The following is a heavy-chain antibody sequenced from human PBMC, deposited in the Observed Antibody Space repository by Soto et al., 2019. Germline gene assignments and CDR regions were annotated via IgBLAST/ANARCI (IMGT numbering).Heavy chain of an antibody. V-gene: IGHV3-30-3*01. CDR2: ISHDGSNK. J-gene: IGHJ4*02. D-gene: IGHD1-7*01. CDR3: ARDQWRSGTTTSVFDY. Sequence: QVQLVESGGGVVQPGRSLRLSCAASGFTFSSYAMHWVRQAPGKGLEWVAVISHDGSNKYYADSVKGRFTISRDNSKNTVYLQMNSLRAVDTAVYYCARDQWRSGTTTSVFDYWGQGTLVTVSS. CDR1: GFTFSSYA.